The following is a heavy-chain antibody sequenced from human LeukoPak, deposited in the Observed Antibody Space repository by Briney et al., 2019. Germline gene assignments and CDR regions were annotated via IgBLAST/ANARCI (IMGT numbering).Heavy chain of an antibody. CDR1: GDSISRYY. Sequence: SETLRLSCSVSGDSISRYYWTWIRQPPGKGLEWIGYISHTDGFKYNPSLKSRVSMSLDTSKNRISLNLNSVTAADTATYYCARTPSVYLHYWGQGTLVTVSS. CDR3: ARTPSVYLHY. J-gene: IGHJ4*02. CDR2: ISHTDGF. V-gene: IGHV4-59*01. D-gene: IGHD5/OR15-5a*01.